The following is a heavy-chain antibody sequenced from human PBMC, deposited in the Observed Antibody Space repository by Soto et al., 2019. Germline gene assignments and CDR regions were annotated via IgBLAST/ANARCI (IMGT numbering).Heavy chain of an antibody. Sequence: EVQLLESGGGLVQPGGSLRLSCAASGFTFSSYAMSWVRQAPGKGLEWVSYISSSGSTIYYADSVKGRFTISRDNAKNSLYLQMNSLRAEDTAVYYCARECTGGSCYSGYYYYYGMDVWGQGTTVTVSS. CDR2: ISSSGSTI. J-gene: IGHJ6*02. CDR1: GFTFSSYA. V-gene: IGHV3-48*03. CDR3: ARECTGGSCYSGYYYYYGMDV. D-gene: IGHD2-15*01.